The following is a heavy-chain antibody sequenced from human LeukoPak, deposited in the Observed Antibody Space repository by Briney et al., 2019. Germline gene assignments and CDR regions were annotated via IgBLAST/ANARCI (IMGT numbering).Heavy chain of an antibody. D-gene: IGHD1-26*01. V-gene: IGHV3-66*01. CDR3: ARAAGATKGFDY. CDR1: GFTFSSYW. J-gene: IGHJ4*02. CDR2: IYSGGST. Sequence: GGSLRLSCAASGFTFSSYWMHWVRQAPGKGLVWVSVIYSGGSTYYADSVKGRFTISRDNSKNTLYLQMNSLRAEDTAVYYCARAAGATKGFDYWGQGTLVTVSS.